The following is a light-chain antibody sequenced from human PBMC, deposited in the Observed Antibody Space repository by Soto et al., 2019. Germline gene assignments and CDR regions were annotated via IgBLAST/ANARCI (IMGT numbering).Light chain of an antibody. V-gene: IGKV1-5*03. J-gene: IGKJ1*01. CDR2: KAS. CDR1: QSISSW. CDR3: QQYNTYLWT. Sequence: DIQMTQSPSILSASVGDRVTITCRASQSISSWLAWYQQKPGKAPKLLIYKASSLESGVPSRFSGSGSGTEFTLTISSLQPDDFATYYCQQYNTYLWTFDQGTKVEIK.